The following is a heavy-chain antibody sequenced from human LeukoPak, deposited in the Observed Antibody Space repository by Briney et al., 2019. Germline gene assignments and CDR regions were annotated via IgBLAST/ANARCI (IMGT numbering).Heavy chain of an antibody. CDR2: INPNSGGT. CDR1: GYTFTGYY. J-gene: IGHJ5*02. D-gene: IGHD6-13*01. CDR3: ARDSSSWYYWFDP. Sequence: ASVKVSCKASGYTFTGYYMHWVRQAPGQGLEWMGWINPNSGGTNYAQKFQGRVTMTRDTSISTAYMELSRLRSDDTAVYYYARDSSSWYYWFDPWGQGTLVTVSS. V-gene: IGHV1-2*02.